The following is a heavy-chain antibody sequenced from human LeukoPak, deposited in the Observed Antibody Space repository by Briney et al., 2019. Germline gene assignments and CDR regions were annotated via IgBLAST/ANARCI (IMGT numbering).Heavy chain of an antibody. CDR3: ARGTGRYSYGSRFDY. CDR2: IYSSGST. CDR1: GGSISSSYYY. D-gene: IGHD5-18*01. Sequence: PSETLSLTCTVSGGSISSSYYYWGWIRQPPGKGLEWIGSIYSSGSTYYNPSLKSRVTISVDTSKNQFSLKLTSVTAADTAVYYCARGTGRYSYGSRFDYWGQGTLVTVSS. J-gene: IGHJ4*02. V-gene: IGHV4-39*01.